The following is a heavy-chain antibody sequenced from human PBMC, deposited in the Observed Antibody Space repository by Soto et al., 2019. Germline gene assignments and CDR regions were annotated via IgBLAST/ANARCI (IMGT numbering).Heavy chain of an antibody. V-gene: IGHV4-59*01. J-gene: IGHJ6*03. Sequence: PSETLSLTCTVSGGSISSYYWSWIRQPPGKGLEWIGYIYYSGSTNYNPSLKSRVTISVDTSKNQFSLKLSSVTAADTAVYYCARVTHSYYYYMDVWGKGTTVTVSS. CDR2: IYYSGST. CDR1: GGSISSYY. CDR3: ARVTHSYYYYMDV.